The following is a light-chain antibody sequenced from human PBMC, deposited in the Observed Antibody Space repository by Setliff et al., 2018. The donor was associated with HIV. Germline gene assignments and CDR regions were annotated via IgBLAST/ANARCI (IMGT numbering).Light chain of an antibody. CDR3: SSYTAANTLV. Sequence: QSALTQPASVSGSPGQSITISCTTTSSDFGDYSYVSRYQHRPGKAPKLLIYDVSDRPAGLSNRFSGSKSGNTASLTISGLQSEDEGDYYCSSYTAANTLVFGGGTKVTVL. CDR2: DVS. V-gene: IGLV2-14*01. J-gene: IGLJ2*01. CDR1: SSDFGDYSY.